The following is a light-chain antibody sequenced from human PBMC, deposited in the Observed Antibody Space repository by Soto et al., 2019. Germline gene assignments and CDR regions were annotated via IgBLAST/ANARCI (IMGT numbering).Light chain of an antibody. CDR3: QQRTNWPPT. J-gene: IGKJ1*01. Sequence: EIVLTHSPATLSLSPGERATLSCRASQSVDSLLAWYQQRPGQAPRLLIFDASNRVPGIPARFSGSGSGTDFTLTISSLEPDDFAVYYCQQRTNWPPTFGQGTKVEIK. CDR1: QSVDSL. V-gene: IGKV3-11*01. CDR2: DAS.